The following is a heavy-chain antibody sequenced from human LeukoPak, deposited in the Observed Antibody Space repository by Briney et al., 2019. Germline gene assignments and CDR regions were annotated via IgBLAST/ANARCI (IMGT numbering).Heavy chain of an antibody. CDR3: AKGLIRMAAGDY. D-gene: IGHD6-13*01. CDR2: INGSGGST. V-gene: IGHV3-23*01. J-gene: IGHJ4*02. CDR1: GFTFSSYA. Sequence: GGSLRLSCAASGFTFSSYAMSWVRRAPGKGLEWVSAINGSGGSTYYADSVKGRFTISRDNSKNTLYLQMNSLRAEDTAVYYCAKGLIRMAAGDYWGQGTLVTVSS.